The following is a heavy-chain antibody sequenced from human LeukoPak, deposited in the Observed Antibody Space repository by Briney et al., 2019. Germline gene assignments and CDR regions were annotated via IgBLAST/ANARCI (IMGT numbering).Heavy chain of an antibody. V-gene: IGHV1-69*06. CDR1: GYTFTSYG. CDR3: ARGGSGGSCLDY. J-gene: IGHJ4*02. CDR2: IVPIFGTA. Sequence: SVKVSCKASGYTFTSYGISWVRQAPGQGLEWMGGIVPIFGTANYAQKFQGRVTITADKSTSTAYMELSSLRSEDTAVYYCARGGSGGSCLDYWGQGTLVTVSS. D-gene: IGHD2-15*01.